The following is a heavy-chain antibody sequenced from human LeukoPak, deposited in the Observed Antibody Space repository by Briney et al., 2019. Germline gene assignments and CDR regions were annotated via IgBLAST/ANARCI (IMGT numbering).Heavy chain of an antibody. CDR2: IYYSGST. Sequence: NPSETLSLTCSVSGGSISSSNYYWVWIRQPPGKGLEWIGSIYYSGSTFYNPSLKSRVTISVDTSENQFSLKLSSVTAADTAVYYCARDQTGYGPIDYWGQGTLVTVSS. V-gene: IGHV4-39*07. CDR1: GGSISSSNYY. D-gene: IGHD3-9*01. CDR3: ARDQTGYGPIDY. J-gene: IGHJ4*02.